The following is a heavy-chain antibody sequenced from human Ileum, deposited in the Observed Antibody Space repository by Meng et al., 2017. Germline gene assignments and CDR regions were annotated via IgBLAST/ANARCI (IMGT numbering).Heavy chain of an antibody. CDR3: ASESPNSSGAHED. J-gene: IGHJ4*02. CDR2: IIPVLGVA. D-gene: IGHD3-22*01. CDR1: GGTFYSYT. Sequence: VQLVQSGAEVKKPGSSVKVSCKASGGTFYSYTISWVRQAPGQGLEWMGRIIPVLGVAKHAQKFQGRVTIIADKSTSTSHMELSNLRSEDTGVYYCASESPNSSGAHEDWGQGTLVTVSS. V-gene: IGHV1-69*02.